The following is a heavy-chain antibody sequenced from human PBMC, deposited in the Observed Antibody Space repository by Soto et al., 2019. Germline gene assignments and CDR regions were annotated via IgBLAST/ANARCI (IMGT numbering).Heavy chain of an antibody. J-gene: IGHJ6*02. D-gene: IGHD6-6*01. CDR1: GFTFSSYW. Sequence: PGGSLRLSCAASGFTFSSYWMSWVRQAPGKGLGGVANIKQDGSEKYYVASVKGRFTISRDNAKNSLYLQMNSLRAEDTAVYYCAREDGSSSSSGYYYYGMDVWGQGTTVTVS. V-gene: IGHV3-7*03. CDR2: IKQDGSEK. CDR3: AREDGSSSSSGYYYYGMDV.